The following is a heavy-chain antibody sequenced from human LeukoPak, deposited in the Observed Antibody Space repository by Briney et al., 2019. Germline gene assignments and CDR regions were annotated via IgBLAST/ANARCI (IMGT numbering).Heavy chain of an antibody. Sequence: SVTVSFKASGGTFSSYAISWVRQAPGQGLEWMGGIIPIFGTANYAQKFQGRVMITTDESTSTAYMELSSLRSEDTAVCYCARASDYGPTAHFDYWGQGTLVTVSS. V-gene: IGHV1-69*05. CDR1: GGTFSSYA. CDR2: IIPIFGTA. J-gene: IGHJ4*02. CDR3: ARASDYGPTAHFDY. D-gene: IGHD4/OR15-4a*01.